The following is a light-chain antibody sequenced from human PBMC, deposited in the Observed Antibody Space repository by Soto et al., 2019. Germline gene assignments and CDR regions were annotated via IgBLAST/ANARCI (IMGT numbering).Light chain of an antibody. CDR2: YAS. V-gene: IGKV1-5*01. Sequence: DIQMTQSPSTLSASVGDRVTITCRASQSISSWLAWYQQKPGKAPKLLSYYASTLEGGVPSRFSGSGSGTEFTLAISSLQPDDFAIYYCQQYDTNSGTVGQGTKLEIK. CDR1: QSISSW. CDR3: QQYDTNSGT. J-gene: IGKJ2*01.